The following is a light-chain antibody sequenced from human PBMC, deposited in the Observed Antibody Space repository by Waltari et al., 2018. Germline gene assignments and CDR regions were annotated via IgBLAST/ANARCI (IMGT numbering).Light chain of an antibody. CDR2: EAT. CDR3: QRYNSYPIT. CDR1: QSIGSW. V-gene: IGKV1-5*03. Sequence: DIQMTQSPSTLSASVGDRVPITCRASQSIGSWLAWYQQKPVKAPKLLIYEATSLESGVPSRFSASGSGTEFTLTISSLQPDDFATYYCQRYNSYPITFGPGTKVDI. J-gene: IGKJ3*01.